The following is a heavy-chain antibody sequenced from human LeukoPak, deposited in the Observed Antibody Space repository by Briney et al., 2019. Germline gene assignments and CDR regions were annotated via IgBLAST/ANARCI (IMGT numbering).Heavy chain of an antibody. Sequence: GASVKVSCKASGGTFSSYAISWVRQAAGQGLEWMGGIIPIFGTANYAQKFQGRVTITADESTSTAYMELSSLRSEDTAVYYVAYCYCSRASCYPPFSYFDNWGQGTLVTVSS. CDR1: GGTFSSYA. V-gene: IGHV1-69*13. CDR3: AYCYCSRASCYPPFSYFDN. CDR2: IIPIFGTA. D-gene: IGHD2-2*01. J-gene: IGHJ4*02.